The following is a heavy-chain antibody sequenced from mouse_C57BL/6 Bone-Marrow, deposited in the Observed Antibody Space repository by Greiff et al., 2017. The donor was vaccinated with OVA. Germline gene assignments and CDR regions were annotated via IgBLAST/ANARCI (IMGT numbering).Heavy chain of an antibody. V-gene: IGHV14-4*01. CDR3: TFCYYGSSFDY. Sequence: VQLQQSGAELVRPGASVKLSCTASGFNIKDDYMHWVKQRPEQGLEWIGWIDPENGDTEYASKFQGKATITADTSSNTAYLQLSSLTSEDTAVYYCTFCYYGSSFDYWGQGTTLTVSS. D-gene: IGHD1-1*01. J-gene: IGHJ2*01. CDR2: IDPENGDT. CDR1: GFNIKDDY.